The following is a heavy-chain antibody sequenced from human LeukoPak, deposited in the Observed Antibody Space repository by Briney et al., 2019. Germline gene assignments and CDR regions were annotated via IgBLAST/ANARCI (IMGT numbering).Heavy chain of an antibody. J-gene: IGHJ4*03. D-gene: IGHD1-26*01. CDR1: GFTFSSYS. V-gene: IGHV3-48*01. CDR2: ISSSTSTI. CDR3: AKESTGELLHRYFDY. Sequence: GGSLRLSCAASGFTFSSYSMNWVRQAPGKGLEWVSYISSSTSTIYYADSVKGRFTISRDNSKNTLYLQMNSLRAEDTAVYYCAKESTGELLHRYFDYWGQGTLVTVSS.